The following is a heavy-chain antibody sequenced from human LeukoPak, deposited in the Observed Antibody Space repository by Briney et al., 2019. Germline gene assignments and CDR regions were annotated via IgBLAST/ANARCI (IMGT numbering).Heavy chain of an antibody. CDR2: ISSSSSYI. J-gene: IGHJ4*02. CDR3: ARFKGVVVPAASYYFDY. D-gene: IGHD2-2*01. V-gene: IGHV3-21*01. CDR1: GFTFSSYS. Sequence: GGSLRLSCAASGFTFSSYSMNWVRQAPGKGLEWLSSISSSSSYIYYADSVKGRFTISRDNAKNSLYLQMNSLRAEDTAVYYCARFKGVVVPAASYYFDYWGQGTLVTVSS.